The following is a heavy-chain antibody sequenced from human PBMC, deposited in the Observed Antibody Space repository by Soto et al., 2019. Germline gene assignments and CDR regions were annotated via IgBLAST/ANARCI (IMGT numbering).Heavy chain of an antibody. V-gene: IGHV4-4*07. CDR3: AREREGSSSWYDYYYYYGMDV. CDR2: IYTSGST. J-gene: IGHJ6*02. Sequence: IRQPAGKGLEWIGRIYTSGSTNYNPSLKSRVTMSVDTSKNQFSLKLSSVTAADTAVYYCAREREGSSSWYDYYYYYGMDVWGQGTTVTVSS. D-gene: IGHD6-13*01.